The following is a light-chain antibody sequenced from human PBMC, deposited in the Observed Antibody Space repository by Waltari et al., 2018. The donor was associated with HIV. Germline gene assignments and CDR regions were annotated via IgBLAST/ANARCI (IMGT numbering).Light chain of an antibody. V-gene: IGLV1-51*01. CDR2: YDT. Sequence: QSVLTQPPSVSATPGQRVTISCSGRTSNIGYNLVSWYQHIPGTAAKLLIYYDTERPSGIPDRFSGSRSGTSATLGITGLQTGDEADYYCATLDSSLNALLFGGGTKLTAL. CDR1: TSNIGYNL. CDR3: ATLDSSLNALL. J-gene: IGLJ2*01.